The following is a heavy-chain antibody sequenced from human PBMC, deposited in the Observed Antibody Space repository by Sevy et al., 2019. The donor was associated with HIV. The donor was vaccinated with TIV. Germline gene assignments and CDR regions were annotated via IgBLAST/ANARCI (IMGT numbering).Heavy chain of an antibody. V-gene: IGHV1-2*02. D-gene: IGHD3-3*01. CDR1: GYTFTGYY. CDR2: INPNSGGT. J-gene: IGHJ4*02. CDR3: ARGPYYDFWSGYYPYYFDY. Sequence: ASVKVSCKASGYTFTGYYMHWVRQAPGQGLEWMGWINPNSGGTNYAQKFQGRVTMTRNTSISTAYMELSRLRFDDTAVYYCARGPYYDFWSGYYPYYFDYWGQGTLVTVSS.